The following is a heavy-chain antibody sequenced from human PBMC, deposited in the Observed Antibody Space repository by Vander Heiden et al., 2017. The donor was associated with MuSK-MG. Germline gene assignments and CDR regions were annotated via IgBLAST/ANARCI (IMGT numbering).Heavy chain of an antibody. Sequence: QVQLVQSGAEVKKPGASVKVSCKASGYTFTSYDINWVRQATGQGLGWMGWMNPNSGNTGYAQKFLGRVTITRNTYISTAYMELSSLRSEDTAVYYCASALRNWNYGEGFDYWGQGTRVTVSS. CDR1: GYTFTSYD. CDR3: ASALRNWNYGEGFDY. V-gene: IGHV1-8*03. J-gene: IGHJ4*02. CDR2: MNPNSGNT. D-gene: IGHD1-7*01.